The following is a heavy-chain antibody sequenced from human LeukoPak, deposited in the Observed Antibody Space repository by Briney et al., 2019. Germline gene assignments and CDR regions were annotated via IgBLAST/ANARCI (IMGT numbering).Heavy chain of an antibody. CDR3: ARGPPRGKYYYMDV. V-gene: IGHV3-13*01. CDR1: GFTFSSFD. D-gene: IGHD1-1*01. Sequence: GGSLRLSCAASGFTFSSFDMHWVRQPTGQGLEWVSTIGTASDTYYPGSVEGRFTLSRDNATNSLYLQMNSLTAGDTAVYYCARGPPRGKYYYMDVWGKGTTVTVSS. J-gene: IGHJ6*03. CDR2: IGTASDT.